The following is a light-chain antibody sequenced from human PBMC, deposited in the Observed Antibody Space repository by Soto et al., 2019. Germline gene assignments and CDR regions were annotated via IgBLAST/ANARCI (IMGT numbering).Light chain of an antibody. V-gene: IGKV1-9*01. Sequence: DIQLTQSPSFLSASVGDRVTITCRASQCISSYLAWYQQKPGKAPKLLIYAASSLQRGVPTRFSGSGSGTYFTLTISILHPDYFATYYCQHNNRYSWSFGQGTKVDI. CDR1: QCISSY. CDR2: AAS. J-gene: IGKJ1*01. CDR3: QHNNRYSWS.